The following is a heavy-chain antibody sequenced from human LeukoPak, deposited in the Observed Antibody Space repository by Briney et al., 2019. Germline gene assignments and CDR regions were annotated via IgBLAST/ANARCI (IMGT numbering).Heavy chain of an antibody. D-gene: IGHD4-17*01. V-gene: IGHV1-2*02. CDR2: TNPNSGGT. J-gene: IGHJ4*02. Sequence: ASVKVSCKASGYTFTGYYMHWVRQAPGQGLEWMGWTNPNSGGTNYAQKLQGRVTMTRDTSISTAYMELSRLRSDDTAVYYCARAPADYGDYGHYFDYWGQGTLVTVSS. CDR3: ARAPADYGDYGHYFDY. CDR1: GYTFTGYY.